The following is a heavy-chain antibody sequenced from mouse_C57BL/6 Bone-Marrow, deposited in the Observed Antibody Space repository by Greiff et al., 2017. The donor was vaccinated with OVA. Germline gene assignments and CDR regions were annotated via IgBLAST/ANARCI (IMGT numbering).Heavy chain of an antibody. J-gene: IGHJ4*01. Sequence: QVQLKESGAELVRPGASVKLSCKASGYTFTDYYINWVKQRPGQGLEWIARIYPGSGNTYYNEKFKGKATLTAEKSSSTAYMQLSSLTSEDSAVYFCARFYYAMDYWGQGTSVTVSS. V-gene: IGHV1-76*01. CDR2: IYPGSGNT. CDR1: GYTFTDYY. CDR3: ARFYYAMDY.